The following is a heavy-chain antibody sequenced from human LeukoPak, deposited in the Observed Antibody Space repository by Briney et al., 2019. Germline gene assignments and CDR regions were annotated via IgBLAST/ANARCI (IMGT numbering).Heavy chain of an antibody. CDR2: IIPILGIA. CDR3: AREYYYGSGSPYYYYGMDV. CDR1: GGTFSSYA. V-gene: IGHV1-69*10. Sequence: SVNVSCTASGGTFSSYAISWVRQAPGQGLEWMGGIIPILGIANYAQKFQGRVTITADKSTSTAYMELSSLRSEDTAVCYCAREYYYGSGSPYYYYGMDVWGQGTTVTVSS. D-gene: IGHD3-10*01. J-gene: IGHJ6*02.